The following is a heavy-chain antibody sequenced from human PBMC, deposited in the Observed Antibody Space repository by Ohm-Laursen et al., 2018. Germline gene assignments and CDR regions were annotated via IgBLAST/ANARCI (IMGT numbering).Heavy chain of an antibody. Sequence: SLRLSCAASDFTFSSYDMTWVRQAPGKGLEWVSAISGSGGSTYYADSVKGRFTISRDNSKNTLYLQMNSLRAEDTAVYYCAKFPTPSAVAASIFQHWGQGTLVTVSS. CDR2: ISGSGGST. D-gene: IGHD6-19*01. CDR1: DFTFSSYD. V-gene: IGHV3-23*01. J-gene: IGHJ1*01. CDR3: AKFPTPSAVAASIFQH.